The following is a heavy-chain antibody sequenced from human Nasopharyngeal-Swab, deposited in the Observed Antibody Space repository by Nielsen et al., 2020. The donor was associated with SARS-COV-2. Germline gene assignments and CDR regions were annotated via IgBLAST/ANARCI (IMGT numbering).Heavy chain of an antibody. D-gene: IGHD7-27*01. CDR1: GFTFNSYV. V-gene: IGHV3-23*01. CDR3: APDPNWGLGY. CDR2: ITVSGDAT. Sequence: GASLTISWAASGFTFNSYVMIWVRLPPGEGLEWVSYITVSGDATNYAESVKGRFTITRDNSKNLLYLQMNSVRVEDTATYYCAPDPNWGLGYWGRGTLVTVSS. J-gene: IGHJ4*02.